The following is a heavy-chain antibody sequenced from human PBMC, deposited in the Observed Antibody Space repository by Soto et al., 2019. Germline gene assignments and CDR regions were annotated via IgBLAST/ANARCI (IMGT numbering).Heavy chain of an antibody. D-gene: IGHD3-3*02. CDR2: VTNSGDCT. Sequence: PVWSLRLSWASSLFSFSTYTMSWVRHSPLKLLEWVAAVTNSGDCTTHADSVKGRFTISRDNSQNTLYLQMNSLTGEDTAVYYCARDGDVYIRAFLESWGQGTLVTVSS. V-gene: IGHV3-23*01. J-gene: IGHJ5*02. CDR3: ARDGDVYIRAFLES. CDR1: LFSFSTYT.